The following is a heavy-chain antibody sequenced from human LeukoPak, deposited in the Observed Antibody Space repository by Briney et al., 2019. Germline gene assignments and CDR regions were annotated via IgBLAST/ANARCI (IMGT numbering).Heavy chain of an antibody. CDR1: GGSISSYY. V-gene: IGHV4-59*01. Sequence: KPSETLSLTCTVSGGSISSYYWSWIRQPPGKGLEWIGYIYYSGSTNYNPSLKSRVTISVDTSKNQFSLKLSSVTAADTAVYYCARVIAVAGTNWFDPWGQGTLVTVSS. D-gene: IGHD6-19*01. J-gene: IGHJ5*02. CDR3: ARVIAVAGTNWFDP. CDR2: IYYSGST.